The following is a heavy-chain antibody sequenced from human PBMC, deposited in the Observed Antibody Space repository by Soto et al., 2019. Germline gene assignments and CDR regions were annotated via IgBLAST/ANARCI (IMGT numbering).Heavy chain of an antibody. CDR3: VRRRPYDFWIGPQDC. J-gene: IGHJ4*02. Sequence: GESLKISCKGSGYSFTSYWISWVRQMPGKGLEWMGRIDPSDSYTNYSPSFQGHVTISADKSISTAYLQWSSLKASDTAMYYCVRRRPYDFWIGPQDCWGQGTLVTVSS. V-gene: IGHV5-10-1*01. CDR1: GYSFTSYW. CDR2: IDPSDSYT. D-gene: IGHD3-3*01.